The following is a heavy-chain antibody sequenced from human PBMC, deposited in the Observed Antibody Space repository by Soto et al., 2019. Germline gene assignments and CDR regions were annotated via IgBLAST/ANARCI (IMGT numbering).Heavy chain of an antibody. CDR1: GYTFTDYD. D-gene: IGHD6-19*01. J-gene: IGHJ4*02. Sequence: VQSGAEVRKPGASVKVSCKTSGYTFTDYDINWVRQAPGQGLEWVGRMNPNSGRTDYAQKLEGRVTMTRDISISTAYMELSSLGYDDTAVYFCSPWGRNGWYTGYFWGQGTLVTVSS. V-gene: IGHV1-8*02. CDR2: MNPNSGRT. CDR3: SPWGRNGWYTGYF.